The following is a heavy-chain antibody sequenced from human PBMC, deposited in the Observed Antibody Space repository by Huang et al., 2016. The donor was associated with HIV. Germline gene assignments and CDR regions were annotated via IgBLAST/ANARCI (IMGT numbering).Heavy chain of an antibody. V-gene: IGHV1-8*01. D-gene: IGHD3-10*01. CDR1: GYTFTNYD. J-gene: IGHJ3*01. CDR2: MNPKSGNV. Sequence: QIQLAQSGAEVKKPGASVKVSCKASGYTFTNYDINWVRQASGQGLEWMGWMNPKSGNVGYTKKFQGRVAILRNSSINTSYLEVTSPTSEDTAVYYCARGFGINYNHEAFDVWGQGTMVTVSS. CDR3: ARGFGINYNHEAFDV.